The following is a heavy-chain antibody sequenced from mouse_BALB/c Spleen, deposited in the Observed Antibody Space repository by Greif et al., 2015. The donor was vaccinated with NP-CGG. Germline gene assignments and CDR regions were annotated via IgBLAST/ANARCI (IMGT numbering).Heavy chain of an antibody. Sequence: VQLQQSGAELVKPGASVKLSCTASGFNIKDTYMHWVKQRPEQGLEWIGRIDPANGNTKYDPKLQGKATITADTSSNTAYLQLSSLTSGDTAVYYCARYDYDGYYFDYWGQGTTLTVSS. V-gene: IGHV14-3*02. CDR2: IDPANGNT. CDR1: GFNIKDTY. D-gene: IGHD2-4*01. CDR3: ARYDYDGYYFDY. J-gene: IGHJ2*01.